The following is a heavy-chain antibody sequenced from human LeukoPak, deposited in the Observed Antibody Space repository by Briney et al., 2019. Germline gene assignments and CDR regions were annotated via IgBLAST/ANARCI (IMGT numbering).Heavy chain of an antibody. J-gene: IGHJ4*02. CDR1: GFTFSTYA. V-gene: IGHV3-23*01. Sequence: PGGSLRLSCAASGFTFSTYAMSWVRQAPGKGLEWVSTTSGSGGNTYYADSVKGRFTISRDNSKNTLYLQLNSLRAEDTAIHYCAKEPIGSNYFDYWGQGTLVTVSS. D-gene: IGHD1-26*01. CDR2: TSGSGGNT. CDR3: AKEPIGSNYFDY.